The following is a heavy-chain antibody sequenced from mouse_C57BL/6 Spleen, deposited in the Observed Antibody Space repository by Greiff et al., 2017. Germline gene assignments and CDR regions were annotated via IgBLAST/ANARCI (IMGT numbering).Heavy chain of an antibody. CDR3: ARDAGGSFAY. V-gene: IGHV7-1*01. CDR1: GFTFSDFY. CDR2: SRNKANDYTT. Sequence: EVMLVESGGGLVQSGRSLRLSCATSGFTFSDFYMEWVRQAPGKGLEWIAASRNKANDYTTEYSASVKGRVIVSRDTSQSILYLQMNALRAEDTAIYYCARDAGGSFAYWGQGTLVTVSA. J-gene: IGHJ3*01.